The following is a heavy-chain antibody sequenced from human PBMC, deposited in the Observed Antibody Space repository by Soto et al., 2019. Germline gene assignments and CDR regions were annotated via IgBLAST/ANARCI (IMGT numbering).Heavy chain of an antibody. Sequence: QVQLQQWGAGLLKPSETLSLTCAVFGGSFSDNYWSWVRQPPGKGLEWIGEIYHSGDTNYSPSLKSRVTISVDTSKHQFSLRLTSVTAADPAVYYCASARWNYWGQGTLVTVSA. V-gene: IGHV4-34*01. J-gene: IGHJ4*02. CDR1: GGSFSDNY. CDR3: ASARWNY. CDR2: IYHSGDT. D-gene: IGHD6-6*01.